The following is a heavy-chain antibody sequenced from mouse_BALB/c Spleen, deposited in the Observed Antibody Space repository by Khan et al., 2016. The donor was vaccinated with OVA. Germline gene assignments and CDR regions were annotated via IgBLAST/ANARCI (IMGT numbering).Heavy chain of an antibody. J-gene: IGHJ3*01. CDR1: GFTFSTYG. D-gene: IGHD1-1*01. CDR3: ARLAYYYDSEGFAY. CDR2: VSSGGSYT. Sequence: VQLKESGGDLVKPEGSLKLSCAASGFTFSTYGMSWVRQTPDKRLEWVATVSSGGSYTYYPDSVQGRFTISRDNAKNTLYLQMRSLKSEDTAMFYCARLAYYYDSEGFAYWGQGTLVTVSA. V-gene: IGHV5-6*01.